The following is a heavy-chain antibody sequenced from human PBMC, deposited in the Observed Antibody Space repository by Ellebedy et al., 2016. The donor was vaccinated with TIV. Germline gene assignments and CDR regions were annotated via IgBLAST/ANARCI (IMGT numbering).Heavy chain of an antibody. J-gene: IGHJ4*02. CDR2: IDHSGST. CDR1: GGSIRDYY. Sequence: GSLRLSXTVSGGSIRDYYWSWIRQSPGTGLEWIGYIDHSGSTDYNPSLKSRVTLSIDTSKSQFSLKLSSVTAADTAVYYCTKVGWELAHFDYWGQGTLVTVSS. V-gene: IGHV4-59*01. CDR3: TKVGWELAHFDY. D-gene: IGHD1-26*01.